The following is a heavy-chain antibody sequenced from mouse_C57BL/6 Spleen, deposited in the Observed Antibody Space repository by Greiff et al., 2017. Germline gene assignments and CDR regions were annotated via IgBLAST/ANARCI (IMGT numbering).Heavy chain of an antibody. J-gene: IGHJ4*01. D-gene: IGHD1-1*01. CDR1: GYTFTDYY. V-gene: IGHV1-26*01. CDR3: ARGGYYGSSYAMDY. Sequence: VQLQPSGPELVKPGASVKISCKASGYTFTDYYMNWVKQSHGKSLEWIGDINPNNGGTSYNQKFKGKATLTVDKSSSTAYMELRSLTSEDSAVYYCARGGYYGSSYAMDYWGQGTSVTVSS. CDR2: INPNNGGT.